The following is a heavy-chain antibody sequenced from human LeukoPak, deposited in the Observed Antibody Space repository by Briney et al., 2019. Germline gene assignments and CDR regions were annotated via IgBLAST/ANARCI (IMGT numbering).Heavy chain of an antibody. CDR2: MRYDGSST. CDR3: AKGLLTTSGYYGYYYGMDV. V-gene: IGHV3-30*02. Sequence: GGSLRLSCAASGFTFSSYWMHGVRQAPGKGLECGSFMRYDGSSTYYADSVKGRFTISRDNSKNTLYLQMNSLRAGDTAVYYCAKGLLTTSGYYGYYYGMDVWGQGTTVTVSS. D-gene: IGHD3-22*01. J-gene: IGHJ6*02. CDR1: GFTFSSYW.